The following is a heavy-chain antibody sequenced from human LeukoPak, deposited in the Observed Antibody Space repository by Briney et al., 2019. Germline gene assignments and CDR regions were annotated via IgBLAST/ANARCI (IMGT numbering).Heavy chain of an antibody. D-gene: IGHD5-24*01. J-gene: IGHJ5*02. Sequence: GASVKVSCKASGYTFTSYYMHWVRQAPGQGLEWMGIINPSGGSTSYAQKFQGRVTMTRDTSTSTVYMDLWSLRSDDTAVYYCARDLPLHPNWFDLWGQGTLVTVSS. CDR1: GYTFTSYY. V-gene: IGHV1-46*01. CDR3: ARDLPLHPNWFDL. CDR2: INPSGGST.